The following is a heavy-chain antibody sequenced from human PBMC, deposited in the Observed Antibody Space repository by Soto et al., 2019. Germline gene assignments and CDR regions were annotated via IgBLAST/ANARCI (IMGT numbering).Heavy chain of an antibody. CDR1: GGSISSGDYY. CDR3: ARESGPYYYDSSGYFDY. Sequence: SETLSLTSTVSGGSISSGDYYWSWIRQPPGKGLEWIGYIYYSGSTYYNPSLKSRVTISVDTSKNQFSLKLSSVTAADTAVYYCARESGPYYYDSSGYFDYWGQGTLVTVSS. J-gene: IGHJ4*02. D-gene: IGHD3-22*01. CDR2: IYYSGST. V-gene: IGHV4-30-4*01.